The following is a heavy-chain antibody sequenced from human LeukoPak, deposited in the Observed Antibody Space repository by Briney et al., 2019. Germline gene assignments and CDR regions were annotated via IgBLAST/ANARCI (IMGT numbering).Heavy chain of an antibody. CDR1: GGTFSSYA. CDR2: IIPIFGTA. V-gene: IGHV1-69*13. Sequence: GASVKVSCKASGGTFSSYAISWVRQAPGQGLEWMGGIIPIFGTANYAQKFQGRVTISADESTSTAYMELSSLRSEDTAVYYCARDEFGGASPLDYWGQGTLVTVSS. D-gene: IGHD3-16*01. J-gene: IGHJ4*02. CDR3: ARDEFGGASPLDY.